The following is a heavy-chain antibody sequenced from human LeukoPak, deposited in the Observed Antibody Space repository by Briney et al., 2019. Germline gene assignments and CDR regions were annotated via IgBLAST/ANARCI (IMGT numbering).Heavy chain of an antibody. Sequence: ASVKVSCKASGYTFTGYYMHWVRQAPGQGLEWMGRINPNSGGTNYAQKFQGRVTMTRDTSISTAYMELSRPRSDDTAVYYCASDITDYYDSSGYAFDIWGQGTMVTVSS. J-gene: IGHJ3*02. V-gene: IGHV1-2*06. D-gene: IGHD3-22*01. CDR2: INPNSGGT. CDR1: GYTFTGYY. CDR3: ASDITDYYDSSGYAFDI.